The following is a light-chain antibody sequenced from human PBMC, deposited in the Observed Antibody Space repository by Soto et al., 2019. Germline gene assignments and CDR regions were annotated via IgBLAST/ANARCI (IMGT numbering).Light chain of an antibody. J-gene: IGLJ2*01. Sequence: QSVLTQPPSVSGAPGQRVTISCTGSSSNIGAGYDVHWYQQLPGTAPKLLIYGNSNRPSGVPDRFSGSKSGTSASLAITGLQAEDEGDYYAQSYASSRSVVFGGGPKLTVL. CDR2: GNS. V-gene: IGLV1-40*01. CDR3: QSYASSRSVV. CDR1: SSNIGAGYD.